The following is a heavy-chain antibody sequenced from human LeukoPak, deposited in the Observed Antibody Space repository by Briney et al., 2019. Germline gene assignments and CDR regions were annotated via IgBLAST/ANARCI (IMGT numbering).Heavy chain of an antibody. CDR3: ARDGLWGFDY. Sequence: GGSLRLSCAASGFTFSSYAMSWVRQAPGKGLEWVSDISGSGGSTYYADSVKGRFTISRDNAKNSLYLQMNSLRAEDTAVYYCARDGLWGFDYWGQGTLVTVSS. CDR1: GFTFSSYA. V-gene: IGHV3-23*01. J-gene: IGHJ4*02. D-gene: IGHD3-16*01. CDR2: ISGSGGST.